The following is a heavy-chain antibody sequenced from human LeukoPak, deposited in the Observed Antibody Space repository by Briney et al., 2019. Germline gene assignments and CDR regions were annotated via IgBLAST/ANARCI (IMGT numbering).Heavy chain of an antibody. D-gene: IGHD2-15*01. CDR2: IYTSGST. J-gene: IGHJ4*02. CDR3: ARPSTPQHGHFDY. V-gene: IGHV4-61*02. CDR1: GGSISSGSYY. Sequence: SETLSLTCTVSGGSISSGSYYWSWIRQPAGKGLEWIGRIYTSGSTNYNPSLKSRVTISVDTSKNQFSLKLSSVTAADTAVYYCARPSTPQHGHFDYWGQGTLVTVS.